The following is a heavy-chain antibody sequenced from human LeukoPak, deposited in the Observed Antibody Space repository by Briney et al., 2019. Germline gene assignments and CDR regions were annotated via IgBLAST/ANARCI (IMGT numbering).Heavy chain of an antibody. V-gene: IGHV1-69*13. CDR3: ARDPIGVRPVLAPDY. Sequence: SVKVSCKASGGTFSSYAISWVRQAPGQGLERMGGIIPIFGTANYAQKFQGRVTITADESTSTAYMELSSLRSEDTAVYYCARDPIGVRPVLAPDYWGQGTLVTVSS. J-gene: IGHJ4*02. D-gene: IGHD3-10*01. CDR1: GGTFSSYA. CDR2: IIPIFGTA.